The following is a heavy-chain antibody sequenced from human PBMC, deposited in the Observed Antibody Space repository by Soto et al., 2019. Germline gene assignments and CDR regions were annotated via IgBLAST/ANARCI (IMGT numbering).Heavy chain of an antibody. CDR3: AREGARDCSGGSCYSGPPPHYGMDA. CDR2: IDPSDSYT. J-gene: IGHJ6*02. CDR1: GSSFTRYW. V-gene: IGHV5-10-1*01. D-gene: IGHD2-15*01. Sequence: GESRKIASKGSGSSFTRYWTSWVSQMPGEGLGWMGRIDPSDSYTTYSPSFQGHVTISADKSISTAYLQWSSLKASDTAMYYCAREGARDCSGGSCYSGPPPHYGMDAWGQGTTVPLSS.